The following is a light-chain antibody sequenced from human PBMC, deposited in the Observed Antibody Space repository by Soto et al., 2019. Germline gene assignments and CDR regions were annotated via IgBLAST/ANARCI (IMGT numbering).Light chain of an antibody. CDR3: QQYNSYSPWT. CDR2: DAS. J-gene: IGKJ1*01. V-gene: IGKV1-5*01. Sequence: DIQMTQSPSTLSSSVGDRVTITCRASQSISSWLAWYQQKPGKAPKLLIYDASSLESGVPSRFSGSGSGTELTLTISSLQTDDFATYYCQQYNSYSPWTFGQGTKVDI. CDR1: QSISSW.